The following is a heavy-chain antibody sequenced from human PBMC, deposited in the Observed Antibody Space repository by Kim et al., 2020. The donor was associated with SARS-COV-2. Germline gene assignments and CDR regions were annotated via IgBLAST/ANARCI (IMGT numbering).Heavy chain of an antibody. CDR3: ARATAGLDY. Sequence: SETLSHTCTVSGGSISSYYWSWIRQPPGKGLEWIGYIYYSGSTNYNPSLKSRVTISVDTSKNQFSLKLSSVTAADTAVYYCARATAGLDYWGQGTLVTVSS. V-gene: IGHV4-59*01. J-gene: IGHJ4*02. D-gene: IGHD5-18*01. CDR1: GGSISSYY. CDR2: IYYSGST.